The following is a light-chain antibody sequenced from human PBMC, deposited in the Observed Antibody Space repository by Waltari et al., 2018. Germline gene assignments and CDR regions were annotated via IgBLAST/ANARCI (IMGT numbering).Light chain of an antibody. V-gene: IGLV8-61*01. J-gene: IGLJ2*01. Sequence: QTVVTQEPSFSVSPGGTVTLTCGLSSGSVYNNYYPSWSQQTPGQAPRTLIYSTNTRSSGVPARVSGSILGNKAALTITGAQADDESDYYCVLYMGSGISQFGGGTKLTVL. CDR3: VLYMGSGISQ. CDR2: STN. CDR1: SGSVYNNYY.